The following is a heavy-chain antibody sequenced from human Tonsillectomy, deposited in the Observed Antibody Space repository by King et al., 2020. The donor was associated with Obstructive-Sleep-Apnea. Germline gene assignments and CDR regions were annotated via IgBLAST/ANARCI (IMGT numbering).Heavy chain of an antibody. D-gene: IGHD3-16*01. Sequence: VQLVESGGGVVQPGRSLRLSCAASGFTFSSYGMHWVRQAPGKGLEWVSVIWYVGSNKYYADSVKGRFTISRDNSKNTLYLQMNSLRAEDTAVYYCARWAGAFQSPTRGWFDPWGQGTLVTVSS. CDR2: IWYVGSNK. J-gene: IGHJ5*02. V-gene: IGHV3-33*01. CDR1: GFTFSSYG. CDR3: ARWAGAFQSPTRGWFDP.